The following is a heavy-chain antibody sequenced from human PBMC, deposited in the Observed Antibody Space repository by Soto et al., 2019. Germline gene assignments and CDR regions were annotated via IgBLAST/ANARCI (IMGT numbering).Heavy chain of an antibody. Sequence: SGPTLVNPTETLTLTCTFSGFSLSTSGMRVSWIRQAPGKALEWLARIDWDEDRFYSTSLKTRLTISKDTSKNQVVLTMTKMDPVDTATYYCARMRSDSDSSGLNYWGQGSLVTVSS. V-gene: IGHV2-70*04. CDR1: GFSLSTSGMR. CDR3: ARMRSDSDSSGLNY. D-gene: IGHD3-22*01. J-gene: IGHJ4*02. CDR2: IDWDEDR.